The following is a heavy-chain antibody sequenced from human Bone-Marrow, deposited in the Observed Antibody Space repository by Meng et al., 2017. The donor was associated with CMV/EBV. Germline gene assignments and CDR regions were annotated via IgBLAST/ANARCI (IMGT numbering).Heavy chain of an antibody. D-gene: IGHD2-8*02. CDR3: ARCGMEVPGGVY. Sequence: GESLKISCAASGFSVSSYWMSWVRQAPGKGLEWVANIKPDGNKGLYSDSVKGRFTISRDNAKNSLYLHINGQRAEGTAVYYCARCGMEVPGGVYCGQGILVTVSS. V-gene: IGHV3-7*01. CDR1: GFSVSSYW. CDR2: IKPDGNKG. J-gene: IGHJ4*02.